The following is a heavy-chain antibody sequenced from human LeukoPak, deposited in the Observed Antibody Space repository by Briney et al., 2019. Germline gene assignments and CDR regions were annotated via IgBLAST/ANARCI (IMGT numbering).Heavy chain of an antibody. Sequence: PGGSLRLSCAASGFTLSSHSMNWVRQAPGKGLEWVSSFGTRSSSIYYADSVKGRFTISRDNARNSLYLQMNSLKAEDTAVYYCARERDEGFDYWGQGTLVTVSS. V-gene: IGHV3-21*01. CDR2: FGTRSSSI. J-gene: IGHJ4*02. D-gene: IGHD5-24*01. CDR1: GFTLSSHS. CDR3: ARERDEGFDY.